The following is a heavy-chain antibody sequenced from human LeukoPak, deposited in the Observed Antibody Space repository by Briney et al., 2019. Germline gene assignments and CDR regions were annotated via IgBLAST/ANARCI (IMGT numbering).Heavy chain of an antibody. CDR2: ISSSSSYI. CDR1: GFTFSSYS. J-gene: IGHJ4*02. Sequence: KSGGSLRLSCAASGFTFSSYSMNWVRQAPGKGLEWVSSISSSSSYIYYADSVKGRFTISRDNAKNSLYLQMNSLRAEDTAVYYCARHCSGGSCYDCWGQGTLVTVSS. CDR3: ARHCSGGSCYDC. V-gene: IGHV3-21*01. D-gene: IGHD2-15*01.